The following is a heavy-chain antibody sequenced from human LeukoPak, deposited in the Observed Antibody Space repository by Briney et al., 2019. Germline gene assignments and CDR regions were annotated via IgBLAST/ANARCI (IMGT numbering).Heavy chain of an antibody. V-gene: IGHV2-5*02. CDR2: IYWDDAK. J-gene: IGHJ4*02. Sequence: SGPTLVKPTQTLTLTCTFSGFSLRTTGVGVGWIRQLPGKALEWLALIYWDDAKRYSPSLKRRLTITKDSSKNQVVLTMTNMDPMDKATYYCAHSQNYYESSGYYSSFDYWGQGTLVTVSS. D-gene: IGHD3-22*01. CDR1: GFSLRTTGVG. CDR3: AHSQNYYESSGYYSSFDY.